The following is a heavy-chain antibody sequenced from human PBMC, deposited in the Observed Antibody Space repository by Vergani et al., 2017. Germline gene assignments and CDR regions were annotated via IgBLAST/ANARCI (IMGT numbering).Heavy chain of an antibody. D-gene: IGHD2-15*01. CDR3: ARLAGSGGSCYRPRIYYYYGMDV. V-gene: IGHV4-59*08. CDR1: GGSISSYY. J-gene: IGHJ6*02. Sequence: QLQLQESGPGLVKPSETLSLTCTVSGGSISSYYWSWIRQPPGKGLEWIGYIYYSGSTNYNATLKTRVTISVATSKNQCSPKLGSATAADTAVYYCARLAGSGGSCYRPRIYYYYGMDVWGQGTTVTVSS. CDR2: IYYSGST.